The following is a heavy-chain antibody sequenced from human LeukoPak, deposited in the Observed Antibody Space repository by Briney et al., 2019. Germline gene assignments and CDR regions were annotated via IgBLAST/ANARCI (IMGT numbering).Heavy chain of an antibody. CDR2: INPNSGGT. CDR3: AREGLYGWLAKNDAFDI. V-gene: IGHV1-2*02. J-gene: IGHJ3*02. CDR1: GYTFTDYY. D-gene: IGHD6-19*01. Sequence: ASVKVSCKASGYTFTDYYMHWVRQAPGQGLEWMGWINPNSGGTNYAQKFQGRVTMTRDTSISTAYMELSRLRSDDTAVYYCAREGLYGWLAKNDAFDIWGQGTMVTVSS.